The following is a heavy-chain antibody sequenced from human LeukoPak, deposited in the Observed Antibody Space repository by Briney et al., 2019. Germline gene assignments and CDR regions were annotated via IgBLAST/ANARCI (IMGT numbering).Heavy chain of an antibody. J-gene: IGHJ4*02. CDR2: INPNSGGT. V-gene: IGHV1-2*02. CDR3: ARDSGERGSRSYLIAY. Sequence: ASVKVSCKASGYTLGYYALHWVRQAPGQGLEWMGWINPNSGGTNYAQKFQGRVTMSRDTSISTAYMELSRLRSDDTAVYYCARDSGERGSRSYLIAYWGQGTLVTVSS. CDR1: GYTLGYYA. D-gene: IGHD3-10*01.